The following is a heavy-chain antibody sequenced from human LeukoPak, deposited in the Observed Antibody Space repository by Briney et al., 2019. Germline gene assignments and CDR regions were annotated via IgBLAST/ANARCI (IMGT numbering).Heavy chain of an antibody. J-gene: IGHJ4*02. CDR2: INPNSGGT. D-gene: IGHD7-27*01. V-gene: IGHV1-2*02. Sequence: ASVKVSCKASGYTFTGYGMHWVRQAPGQGLEWTGWINPNSGGTNYAQTFQGRVTMTRDTSISTAYMELSRLRSDDTAVYYCARLEVWGGSCDYWGQGTLVTVSS. CDR3: ARLEVWGGSCDY. CDR1: GYTFTGYG.